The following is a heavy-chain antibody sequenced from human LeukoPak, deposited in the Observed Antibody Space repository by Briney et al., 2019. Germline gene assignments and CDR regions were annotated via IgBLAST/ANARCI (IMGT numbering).Heavy chain of an antibody. V-gene: IGHV4-59*01. Sequence: PSETLSLTCTVSGGSISSYYWSWIRQPPGKGLEWIGYIYYSGSTNYNPSLKSRVTISVDTSKNQFSLELSSVTAADTAVYYCARDGATVTTFNYDAFDIWGQGTMVTVSS. CDR3: ARDGATVTTFNYDAFDI. CDR2: IYYSGST. D-gene: IGHD4-17*01. J-gene: IGHJ3*02. CDR1: GGSISSYY.